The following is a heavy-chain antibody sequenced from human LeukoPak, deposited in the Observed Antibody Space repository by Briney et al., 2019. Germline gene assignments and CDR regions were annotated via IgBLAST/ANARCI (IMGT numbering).Heavy chain of an antibody. CDR3: ARDRTYLYY. V-gene: IGHV4-59*11. Sequence: PSETLSLTCTVSGGSISSHYWSWIRQPPGKGLEWIGYIYYSGSTNYNPSLKSRVTISVDTSKNQFSLKLSSVTAADTAVYYCARDRTYLYYWGQGTLVTVSS. CDR2: IYYSGST. CDR1: GGSISSHY. J-gene: IGHJ4*02.